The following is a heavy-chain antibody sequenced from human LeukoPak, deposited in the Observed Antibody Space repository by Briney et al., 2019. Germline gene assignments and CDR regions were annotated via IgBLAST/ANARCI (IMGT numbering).Heavy chain of an antibody. Sequence: PGGSLRISCAASGFTFSNYAMHWVRQAPGKGLEWVAVISYDGSNKYYADSVKGRFTISRDNSKNTLYLQMNSLRAEDTAVYYCAKVGEYQLPDYWGQGTLVTVSS. CDR2: ISYDGSNK. CDR1: GFTFSNYA. J-gene: IGHJ4*02. V-gene: IGHV3-30*04. D-gene: IGHD2-2*01. CDR3: AKVGEYQLPDY.